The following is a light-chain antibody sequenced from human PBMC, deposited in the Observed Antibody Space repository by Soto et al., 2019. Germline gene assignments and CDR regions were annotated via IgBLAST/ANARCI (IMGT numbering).Light chain of an antibody. Sequence: QSALTQPASVSGSPGQSITISCTGTSSDVGDYNCVSWYQQHPGEAPKLMIYEVSNRPSGVSNRFSGSKSGNTASLTISRLQAEDEADYYCSSYTSSSTVVFGGGTKLTVL. CDR2: EVS. J-gene: IGLJ2*01. V-gene: IGLV2-14*01. CDR3: SSYTSSSTVV. CDR1: SSDVGDYNC.